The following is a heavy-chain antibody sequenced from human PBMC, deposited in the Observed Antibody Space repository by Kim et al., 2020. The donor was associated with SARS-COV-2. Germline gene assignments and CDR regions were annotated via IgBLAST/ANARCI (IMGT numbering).Heavy chain of an antibody. CDR1: GGSISSYY. Sequence: SETLSLTCTVSGGSISSYYWSWIRQPPGKGLEWIGYIYYSGSTNYNPSLKSRVTISVDTSKNQFSLKLSSVTAADTAVYYCAGRALEMATIGRFDYWGQGTLVTVSS. J-gene: IGHJ4*02. V-gene: IGHV4-59*13. CDR3: AGRALEMATIGRFDY. CDR2: IYYSGST. D-gene: IGHD5-12*01.